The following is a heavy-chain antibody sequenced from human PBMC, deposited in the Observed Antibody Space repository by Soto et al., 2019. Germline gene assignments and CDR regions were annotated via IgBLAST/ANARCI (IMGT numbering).Heavy chain of an antibody. V-gene: IGHV4-59*01. CDR2: IYYSGST. CDR1: GGSISSYY. Sequence: KTSETLSLSCTVSGGSISSYYWSWIRQPPGKGLEWIGYIYYSGSTNYNPSLKSRVTISVDTSKNQCSLKLSSVTAADTAVYYCARDRESGWYNWFDPWGQGTLVTVSS. J-gene: IGHJ5*02. D-gene: IGHD6-19*01. CDR3: ARDRESGWYNWFDP.